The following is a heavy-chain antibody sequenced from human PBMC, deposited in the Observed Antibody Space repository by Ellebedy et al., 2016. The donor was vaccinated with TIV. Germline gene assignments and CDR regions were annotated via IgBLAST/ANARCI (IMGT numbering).Heavy chain of an antibody. D-gene: IGHD3-22*01. J-gene: IGHJ5*02. CDR2: ISGRGEST. Sequence: GESLKISCATSGFIFSDYVISWVRQPPGKGLEWVSTISGRGESTFAADSVKGRFTISRDFSKRTVYLQMNSLRVEDTAVYFCATRGHSIGWFADWGQGTLVTVSS. CDR3: ATRGHSIGWFAD. V-gene: IGHV3-23*01. CDR1: GFIFSDYV.